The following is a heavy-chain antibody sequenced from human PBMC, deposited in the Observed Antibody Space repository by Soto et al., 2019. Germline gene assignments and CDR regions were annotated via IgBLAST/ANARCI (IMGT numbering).Heavy chain of an antibody. CDR2: INHSGST. CDR3: ARGLRYYYGSGTTRGSWFDP. J-gene: IGHJ5*02. Sequence: SETLSLTCAVYGGSFSGYYWSWIRQPPGKGLEWIGEINHSGSTNYNPSLKSRVTISVDTSKNQFSLKLSSVTAADTAVYYCARGLRYYYGSGTTRGSWFDPWGQGTLVTVSS. V-gene: IGHV4-34*01. CDR1: GGSFSGYY. D-gene: IGHD3-10*01.